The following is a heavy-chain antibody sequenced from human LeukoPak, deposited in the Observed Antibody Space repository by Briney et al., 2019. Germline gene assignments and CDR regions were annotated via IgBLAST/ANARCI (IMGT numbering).Heavy chain of an antibody. CDR3: ARAAIYCSGGSCYFDY. D-gene: IGHD2-15*01. J-gene: IGHJ4*02. Sequence: GGSLRLSCAASGFTFSSYSMNWVRQAPGKGLEWVSSISSSSSYIYYADSVKGRFTISRDNAKNSLYLQMNSLRAEDTAVYYCARAAIYCSGGSCYFDYWGQGTRVTVSS. V-gene: IGHV3-21*01. CDR1: GFTFSSYS. CDR2: ISSSSSYI.